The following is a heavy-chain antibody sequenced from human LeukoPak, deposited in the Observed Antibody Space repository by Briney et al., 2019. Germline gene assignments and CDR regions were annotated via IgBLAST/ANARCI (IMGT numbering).Heavy chain of an antibody. CDR3: AREPGTTGTTLWFDP. V-gene: IGHV3-7*01. D-gene: IGHD1-1*01. CDR2: TKQDGSEK. J-gene: IGHJ5*02. CDR1: GFTFSSYW. Sequence: PGGSLRLSCAASGFTFSSYWMSWVRQAPGKGLEWVANTKQDGSEKYYVDSVKGRFTISRDNAKNSLYLQMNSLRAEDTAVYYCAREPGTTGTTLWFDPWGQGTLVTVSS.